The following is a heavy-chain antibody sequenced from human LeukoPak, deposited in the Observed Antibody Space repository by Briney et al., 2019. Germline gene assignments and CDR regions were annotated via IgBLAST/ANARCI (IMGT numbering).Heavy chain of an antibody. J-gene: IGHJ4*02. CDR3: ARGIRYXXXXXSYSY. D-gene: IGHD1-26*01. Sequence: SETLSLTCAVYGGSFSGYYWNWIRQPPGKGLEWIGEINHSGSTNYNPSLQSRVTISVDTSKNHFSLKLSSVTAADTAVYYCARGIRYXXXXXSYSYWGQGPLVTVSA. CDR1: GGSFSGYY. CDR2: INHSGST. V-gene: IGHV4-34*01.